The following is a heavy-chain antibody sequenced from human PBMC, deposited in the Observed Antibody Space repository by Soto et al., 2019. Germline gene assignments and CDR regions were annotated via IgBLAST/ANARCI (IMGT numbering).Heavy chain of an antibody. J-gene: IGHJ3*02. D-gene: IGHD4-17*01. CDR2: ISSSSSNK. CDR1: GFTFSYYT. CDR3: ARLRSDAFDI. V-gene: IGHV3-21*02. Sequence: EVQLVESGGRLVKPGASLRLSCVASGFTFSYYTMNWVRQAPGKGLEWVSAISSSSSNKYSADSVRGRFTFSRDNANNSLYLQMNNLRVEDTAIYYCARLRSDAFDIWGQGTLVTVSS.